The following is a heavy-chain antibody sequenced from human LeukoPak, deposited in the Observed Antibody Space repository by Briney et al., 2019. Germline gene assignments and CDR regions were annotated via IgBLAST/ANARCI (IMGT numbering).Heavy chain of an antibody. V-gene: IGHV1-8*01. CDR1: GYTFTSYD. J-gene: IGHJ1*01. CDR3: ARGWEPLRGYFQH. D-gene: IGHD5-12*01. Sequence: ASVKVSCKASGYTFTSYDVNWVRQATGQGLEWMGWMNPNSGNTGYAQKFQGSVTMTRNTSISTAYMELSSLRSEDTAVYYCARGWEPLRGYFQHWGQGTLVTVSS. CDR2: MNPNSGNT.